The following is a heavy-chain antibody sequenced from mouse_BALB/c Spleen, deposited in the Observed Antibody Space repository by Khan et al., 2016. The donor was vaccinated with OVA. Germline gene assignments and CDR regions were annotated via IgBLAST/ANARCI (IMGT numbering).Heavy chain of an antibody. CDR3: ARAYYRYDGYYAMDY. CDR2: IWGGGGT. CDR1: GFSLSRYN. V-gene: IGHV2-6-4*01. D-gene: IGHD2-14*01. J-gene: IGHJ4*01. Sequence: QMQLEESGPGLVAPSQSLSITCTVSGFSLSRYNIHWVRQPPGKGLEWLGMIWGGGGTDYNSTLKSRLNISKDNSKSQVFLKMNSLQTDDTAMYYCARAYYRYDGYYAMDYLGQGTSVTVSS.